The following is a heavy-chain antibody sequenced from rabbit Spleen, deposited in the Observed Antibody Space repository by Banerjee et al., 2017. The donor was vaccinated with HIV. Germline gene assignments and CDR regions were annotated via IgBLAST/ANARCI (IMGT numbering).Heavy chain of an antibody. J-gene: IGHJ3*01. V-gene: IGHV1S40*01. Sequence: QSLEESGGDLVQPGASLTLTCTASGFSFSSSYWICWVRQAPGKRPEWIACIDAGTSGNTYSASWAKGRFTISKTSSTTVTLQMISLTAADTATYFCARRDSGAALDLWGPGTLVTVS. CDR2: IDAGTSGNT. CDR1: GFSFSSSYW. CDR3: ARRDSGAALDL. D-gene: IGHD1-1*01.